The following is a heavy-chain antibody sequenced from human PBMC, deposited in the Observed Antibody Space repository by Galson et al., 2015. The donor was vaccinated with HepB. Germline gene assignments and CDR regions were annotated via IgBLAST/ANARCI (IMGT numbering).Heavy chain of an antibody. Sequence: SLRLSCAASGFTFSSYAMSWVRQAPGKGLEWVSAISGSGGSTYYADSVKGRFTISRDNSKNTLYLQMNSLRAEDTAVYYCAKDGPIVYGSGSQDAFDIWGQGTMVTVSS. V-gene: IGHV3-23*01. CDR3: AKDGPIVYGSGSQDAFDI. CDR2: ISGSGGST. D-gene: IGHD3-10*01. J-gene: IGHJ3*02. CDR1: GFTFSSYA.